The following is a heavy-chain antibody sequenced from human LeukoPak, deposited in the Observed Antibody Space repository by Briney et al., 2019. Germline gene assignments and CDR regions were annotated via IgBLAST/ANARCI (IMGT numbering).Heavy chain of an antibody. D-gene: IGHD3-10*01. CDR2: IYPGDSDT. Sequence: GESLKISCKGSGYSFTSYWIGWVRQMPGKGLEWMGIIYPGDSDTRYSTSFQGQVTISADKSISTAYLQWSSLKASDTAMYYCARHHYYGSGAHPYYGMDVWGQGTTVTVSS. V-gene: IGHV5-51*01. CDR3: ARHHYYGSGAHPYYGMDV. J-gene: IGHJ6*02. CDR1: GYSFTSYW.